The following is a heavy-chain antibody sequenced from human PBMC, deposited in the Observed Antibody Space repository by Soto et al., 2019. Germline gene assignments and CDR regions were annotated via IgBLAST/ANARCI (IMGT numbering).Heavy chain of an antibody. CDR1: GGTVSSYA. V-gene: IGHV1-69*13. D-gene: IGHD6-13*01. CDR3: ARRDLGIAAATGAFDI. Sequence: SVKVSCKASGGTVSSYAISCVRQAPGQVLEWMGGIIPIFGTANYAQKFQGRVTITADESTSTAYIELSSLRSEDTAVYYCARRDLGIAAATGAFDIWGQGTMVTVSS. J-gene: IGHJ3*02. CDR2: IIPIFGTA.